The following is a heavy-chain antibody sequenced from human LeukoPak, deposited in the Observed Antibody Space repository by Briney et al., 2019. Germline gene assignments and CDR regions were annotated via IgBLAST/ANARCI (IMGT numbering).Heavy chain of an antibody. J-gene: IGHJ4*02. CDR1: GFTVSSNY. D-gene: IGHD2-21*01. Sequence: QPGGSLRLSCAASGFTVSSNYMSWVRQAPGKGLEWVSVIYSGGSTYYADSVKGRFTISRDNSKNTLYLQMNSLRAEDTAVYYCARGAYCGGDCPLPNSLYWGQGTLVTVSS. CDR2: IYSGGST. CDR3: ARGAYCGGDCPLPNSLY. V-gene: IGHV3-66*01.